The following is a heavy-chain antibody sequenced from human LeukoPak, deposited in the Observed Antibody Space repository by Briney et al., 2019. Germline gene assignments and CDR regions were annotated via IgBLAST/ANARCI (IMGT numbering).Heavy chain of an antibody. CDR1: GYTLTELS. Sequence: GASVKVSCKVSGYTLTELSMHWVRQAPGKGLEWMGGFDPEDGETIYAQKFQGRVTTTEDTSTDTAYMELSSLRSEDTAVYYCATLRYCSSTSCYTSIRDYYYYYMDVWGKGTTVTVSS. V-gene: IGHV1-24*01. CDR3: ATLRYCSSTSCYTSIRDYYYYYMDV. J-gene: IGHJ6*03. CDR2: FDPEDGET. D-gene: IGHD2-2*02.